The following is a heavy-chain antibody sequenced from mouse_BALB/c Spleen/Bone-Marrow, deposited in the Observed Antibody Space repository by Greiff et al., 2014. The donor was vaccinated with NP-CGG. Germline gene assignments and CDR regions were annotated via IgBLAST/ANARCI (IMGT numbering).Heavy chain of an antibody. CDR2: IWAGGST. CDR3: AISYFGNYEYYFDF. Sequence: VKLMESGPGLVAPSQSLSITCTVSGFSLTGYGVHWVRQPPGKGLEWLGIIWAGGSTNYNSALMSRLSISKDNSKSQVFLKMNSLQSDDTAMYYCAISYFGNYEYYFDFWGQGTTLTVSS. J-gene: IGHJ2*01. V-gene: IGHV2-9*02. CDR1: GFSLTGYG. D-gene: IGHD2-10*01.